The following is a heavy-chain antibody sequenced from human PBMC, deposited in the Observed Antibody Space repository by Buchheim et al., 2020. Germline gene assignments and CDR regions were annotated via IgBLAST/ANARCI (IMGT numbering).Heavy chain of an antibody. D-gene: IGHD2-8*02. CDR3: ARIPSWCTGGVCYDY. V-gene: IGHV2-70*15. J-gene: IGHJ4*02. Sequence: QVTLRESGPALVKPTQTLTLTCTFSGFSLSTSGMCVSWIRQPPGKALEWLARIDWDDDKYYSTSLKTRPTISKDTSKNQVGLTMTNMDPVDTATYYCARIPSWCTGGVCYDYWGQGTL. CDR2: IDWDDDK. CDR1: GFSLSTSGMC.